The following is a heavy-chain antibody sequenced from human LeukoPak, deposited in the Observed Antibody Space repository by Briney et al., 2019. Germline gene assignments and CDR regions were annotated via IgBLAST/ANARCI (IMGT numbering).Heavy chain of an antibody. CDR2: IYYSGNT. D-gene: IGHD2-15*01. J-gene: IGHJ4*02. V-gene: IGHV4-59*01. Sequence: NPSETLSLTCTVSGGSISSYYWSWIQQPPGKGQEWIGYIYYSGNTNYNPSLKSRVTMSVDTSKNQFSLKLSSVTAADTAVYYCARGGGFYYFDYWGQGTLVTVSS. CDR3: ARGGGFYYFDY. CDR1: GGSISSYY.